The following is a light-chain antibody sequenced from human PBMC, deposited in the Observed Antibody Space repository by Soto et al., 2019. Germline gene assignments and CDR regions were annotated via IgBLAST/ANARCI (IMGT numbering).Light chain of an antibody. CDR2: VNSDGSH. CDR3: QTWDTGTVV. J-gene: IGLJ2*01. V-gene: IGLV4-69*01. Sequence: QPVLTQSPSASASLGASVKLTCTLSSGHRNYAIAWHQQQPEKGPRYLMKVNSDGSHTKGDGIPDRFSGSRSGAERYLTISSLQSEDEADYYCQTWDTGTVVFGGGTKLTVL. CDR1: SGHRNYA.